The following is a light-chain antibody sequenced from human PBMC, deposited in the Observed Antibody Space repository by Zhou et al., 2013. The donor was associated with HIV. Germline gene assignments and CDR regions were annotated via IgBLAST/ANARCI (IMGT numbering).Light chain of an antibody. CDR3: QQYYSYPLT. Sequence: DIQMTQSPSSVSASVGDRVTITCRASQGISGLLAWYQQKPGKAPKLLIYAASSLQGGVPSRFSGSGSGTEFNLTIGCLQSGDFGVYFCQQYYSYPLTFGGGSKVE. CDR1: QGISGL. J-gene: IGKJ4*01. CDR2: AAS. V-gene: IGKV1-12*01.